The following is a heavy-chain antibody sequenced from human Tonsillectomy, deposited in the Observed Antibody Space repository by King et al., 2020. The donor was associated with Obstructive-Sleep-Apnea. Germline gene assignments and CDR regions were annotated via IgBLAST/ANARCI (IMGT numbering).Heavy chain of an antibody. Sequence: VQLQQWGAGLLKPSETLSLTCAVYGGSFTDYYCSLIRQPPGKGLEWIGEINHSGSTNYNPSLKRRVYIAVDMSKSHFSLKLSSVTAADTAVYYCARGSGAADVNWFDPWGQGALVTVSS. CDR3: ARGSGAADVNWFDP. CDR2: INHSGST. CDR1: GGSFTDYY. D-gene: IGHD6-13*01. J-gene: IGHJ5*02. V-gene: IGHV4-34*01.